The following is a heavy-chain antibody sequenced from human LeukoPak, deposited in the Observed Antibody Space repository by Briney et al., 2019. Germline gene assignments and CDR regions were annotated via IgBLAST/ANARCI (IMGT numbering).Heavy chain of an antibody. CDR2: INPASSGT. CDR1: GYTFTGHY. D-gene: IGHD1-26*01. V-gene: IGHV1-2*02. Sequence: GSVKVSFKASGYTFTGHYIHWVRQAPGQGLEWVGWINPASSGTNFAQKFQGRVTMTWDTSTSTAHMELSSLTPDDAAVFYCARQLGNYYRAFDYWGQGTLVTVSS. CDR3: ARQLGNYYRAFDY. J-gene: IGHJ4*02.